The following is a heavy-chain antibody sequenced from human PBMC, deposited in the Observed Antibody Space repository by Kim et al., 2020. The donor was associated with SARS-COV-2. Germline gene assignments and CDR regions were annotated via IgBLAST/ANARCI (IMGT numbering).Heavy chain of an antibody. CDR1: GFTFSSYD. CDR2: ITSAGDT. V-gene: IGHV3-13*01. J-gene: IGHJ5*02. Sequence: GGSLRLSCAASGFTFSSYDMHWVRQPTGEGLECVSGITSAGDTYYPDSVKGRFIISRENAKNSLYLQMNSLRAGDTAVYYCARGRLIGGFDPWGQGTLVT. D-gene: IGHD3-16*01. CDR3: ARGRLIGGFDP.